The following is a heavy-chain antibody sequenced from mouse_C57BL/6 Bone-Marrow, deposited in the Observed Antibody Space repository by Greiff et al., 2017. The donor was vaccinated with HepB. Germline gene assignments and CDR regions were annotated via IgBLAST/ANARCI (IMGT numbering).Heavy chain of an antibody. CDR2: IDPSDSYT. V-gene: IGHV1-69*01. J-gene: IGHJ1*03. Sequence: VQLQQSGAELVMPGASVKLSCKASGYTFTSYWMHWVKQRPGQGLEWIGEIDPSDSYTNYNQKFKGKSTLTVDKSSSTAYMQLTSLTSEDSAVYYCARGGVVDWYFDVWGTGTTVTVSS. CDR3: ARGGVVDWYFDV. D-gene: IGHD1-1*01. CDR1: GYTFTSYW.